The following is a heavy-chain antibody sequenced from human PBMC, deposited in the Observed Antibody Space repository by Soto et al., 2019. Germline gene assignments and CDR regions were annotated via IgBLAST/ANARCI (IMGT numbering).Heavy chain of an antibody. CDR1: GGSISSYY. Sequence: SETLSLTCTVSGGSISSYYWSWIRQPPGKGLEWIGYIYYSGSTNYNPSLKSRVTISVDTSKNQFSLKLSSVTAADTAVYYCARDRSPGTAIRFDYWGQGTLVTVSS. CDR2: IYYSGST. J-gene: IGHJ4*02. V-gene: IGHV4-59*01. D-gene: IGHD2-21*02. CDR3: ARDRSPGTAIRFDY.